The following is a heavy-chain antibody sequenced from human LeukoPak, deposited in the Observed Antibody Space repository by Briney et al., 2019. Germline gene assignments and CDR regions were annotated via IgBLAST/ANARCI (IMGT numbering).Heavy chain of an antibody. CDR3: AKDQRHDYGEYGSLDF. V-gene: IGHV3-23*01. CDR1: GFTFSTYA. J-gene: IGHJ4*02. CDR2: ISASGRST. D-gene: IGHD4-17*01. Sequence: PGGSLRLSCEASGFTFSTYAMSWVRQAPGKGLEWVSSISASGRSTYYAYSVEGRFPIYRDNSKSTLYLQMNSLRAEDSAVYFCAKDQRHDYGEYGSLDFWGQGALVTVSP.